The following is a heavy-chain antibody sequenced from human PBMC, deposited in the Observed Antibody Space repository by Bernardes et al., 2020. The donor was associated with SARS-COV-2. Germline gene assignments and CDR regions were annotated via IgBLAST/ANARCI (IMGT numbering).Heavy chain of an antibody. CDR3: TRDPSGTSPA. J-gene: IGHJ5*02. CDR2: IDSDGSRT. V-gene: IGHV3-74*01. Sequence: GGSLRLSCAASGFSFNTFWMHWVRQVPGKGLVWVSHIDSDGSRTNYADSVKGRFTIFRDNAKNTLYLQMISLRVEDTAVYYCTRDPSGTSPAWGQGTLVTVSS. CDR1: GFSFNTFW. D-gene: IGHD1-1*01.